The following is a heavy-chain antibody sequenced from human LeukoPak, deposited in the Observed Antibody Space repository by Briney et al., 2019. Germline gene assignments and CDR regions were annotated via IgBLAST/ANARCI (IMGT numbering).Heavy chain of an antibody. CDR1: GYDFSRYG. Sequence: GASVKVSCKASGYDFSRYGIRWVRQAPGQGLEFMGWISVSTGNTNYAQKLQGRVTMTTDTSTGTVYMELRSLSSDDTALYFCVREVGSTRVEFAFWGQGTLVTVSS. CDR2: ISVSTGNT. D-gene: IGHD1-26*01. J-gene: IGHJ4*02. V-gene: IGHV1-18*01. CDR3: VREVGSTRVEFAF.